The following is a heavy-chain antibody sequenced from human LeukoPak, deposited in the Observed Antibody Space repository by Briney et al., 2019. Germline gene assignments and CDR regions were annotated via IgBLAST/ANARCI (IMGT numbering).Heavy chain of an antibody. J-gene: IGHJ4*02. Sequence: GGSLRLSCAASGFTFSTYSMNWVRQVPGKGLEWVSSISSSSNDMYYADSVKGRFTISRDNAKNSLYLQMNSLRAEDTGVYYRARVATSGYWGQGTLVTVSS. D-gene: IGHD7-27*01. CDR3: ARVATSGY. V-gene: IGHV3-21*01. CDR2: ISSSSNDM. CDR1: GFTFSTYS.